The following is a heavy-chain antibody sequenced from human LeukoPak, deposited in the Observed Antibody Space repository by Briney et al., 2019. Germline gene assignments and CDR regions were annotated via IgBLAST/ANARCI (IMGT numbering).Heavy chain of an antibody. V-gene: IGHV3-20*04. CDR2: INGNGGST. CDR1: GFTFDNYG. Sequence: GGSLRLSCAASGFTFDNYGMSWVRQVPGKGLEWVSSINGNGGSTAYADSVKGRFTISRDNAKNSLYLQMNSLRAEDTAFYYCARHDFWSGFKGGDYWGQGTLVIVSS. D-gene: IGHD3-3*01. J-gene: IGHJ4*02. CDR3: ARHDFWSGFKGGDY.